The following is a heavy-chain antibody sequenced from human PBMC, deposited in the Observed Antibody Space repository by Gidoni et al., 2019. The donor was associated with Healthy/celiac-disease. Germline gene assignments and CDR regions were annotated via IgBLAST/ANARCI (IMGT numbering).Heavy chain of an antibody. CDR1: GGTFRSYA. J-gene: IGHJ6*02. CDR2: IIPILGTA. CDR3: ARDDYGGNRGDKYYYYGMDV. V-gene: IGHV1-69*01. D-gene: IGHD4-17*01. Sequence: QVQLVQSGAEVKKPGSSVKVSCKASGGTFRSYAISWVRQAPGQGLEWMGGIIPILGTANYAQKFQGRVTITADESTSTAYMELSSLRSEDTAVYYCARDDYGGNRGDKYYYYGMDVWGQGTTVTVSS.